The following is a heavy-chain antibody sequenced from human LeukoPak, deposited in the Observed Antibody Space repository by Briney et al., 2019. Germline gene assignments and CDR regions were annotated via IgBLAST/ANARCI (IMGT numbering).Heavy chain of an antibody. J-gene: IGHJ4*02. V-gene: IGHV4-39*01. D-gene: IGHD2-21*01. CDR2: IYYSGST. CDR1: GGSISSSNYY. Sequence: SETLSLTCTVSGGSISSSNYYWGWIRQPPGKGLEWIGSIYYSGSTYYNPSLKSRVTISVDTSKNQFSLKLSSVTAADTAVYYCARRSDEVIATIKNFDYWGQGTLVTVSS. CDR3: ARRSDEVIATIKNFDY.